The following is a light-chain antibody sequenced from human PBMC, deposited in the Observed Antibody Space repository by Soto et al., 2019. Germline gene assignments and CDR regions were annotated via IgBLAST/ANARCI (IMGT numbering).Light chain of an antibody. Sequence: EIVLTQSPDTLSLSPGERATLSCRASQSVSSSYLAWYQQKPGQAPRLLIYGASSRATGIPDRFSGSGSGTDFTLTISRLEPEDFAVYYCQQYGSSPQTFGQGIKLEIK. J-gene: IGKJ2*01. CDR2: GAS. CDR3: QQYGSSPQT. V-gene: IGKV3-20*01. CDR1: QSVSSSY.